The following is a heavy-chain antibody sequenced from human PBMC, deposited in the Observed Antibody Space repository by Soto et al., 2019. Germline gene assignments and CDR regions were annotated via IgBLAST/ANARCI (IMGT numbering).Heavy chain of an antibody. CDR3: ERGPDDSDVPRWDH. Sequence: QVQLVQSGPEVRKPGASVRLSCATSGYNFNQYYIHWVRQAPGQGLEWMGIINLRGGTTEYAHKFRGRVTVTGDTSTRTAYMELSSLRSEDMAVYFCERGPDDSDVPRWDHWGQGTLITVSS. CDR2: INLRGGTT. V-gene: IGHV1-46*02. CDR1: GYNFNQYY. J-gene: IGHJ4*02. D-gene: IGHD4-17*01.